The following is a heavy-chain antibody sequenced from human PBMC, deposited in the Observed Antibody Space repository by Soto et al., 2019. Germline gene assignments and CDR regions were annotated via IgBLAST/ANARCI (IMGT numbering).Heavy chain of an antibody. Sequence: SETLSLTCSIYSGSLSGYYWSWIRQPPGKGLEWSGEISQSGNTNYSPSLKSRVSISIDTSKKQFSLNLPSVSAADTAVYYCARAPKVSGSSQTRPDFWGQGTLVTVSS. CDR2: ISQSGNT. V-gene: IGHV4-34*01. D-gene: IGHD6-6*01. CDR3: ARAPKVSGSSQTRPDF. J-gene: IGHJ4*02. CDR1: SGSLSGYY.